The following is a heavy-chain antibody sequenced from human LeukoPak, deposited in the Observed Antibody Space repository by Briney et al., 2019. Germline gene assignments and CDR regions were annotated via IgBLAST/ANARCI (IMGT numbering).Heavy chain of an antibody. J-gene: IGHJ4*02. CDR3: TRGSSGRRDN. CDR1: GYTFTSCD. D-gene: IGHD6-19*01. V-gene: IGHV1-8*01. Sequence: ASVTVSCKASGYTFTSCDINWVRQATGQGLEWMGWMNPNSGNTGYGQSFQGRITMTRDISIGTAYMELSNLTSEDAAIYYCTRGSSGRRDNWGQGTLVTVSA. CDR2: MNPNSGNT.